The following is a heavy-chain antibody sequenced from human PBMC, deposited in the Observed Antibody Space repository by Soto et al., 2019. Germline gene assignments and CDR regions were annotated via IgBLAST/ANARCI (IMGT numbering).Heavy chain of an antibody. CDR2: ISCDGSNK. CDR1: GFIINNYA. J-gene: IGHJ6*02. D-gene: IGHD3-3*01. V-gene: IGHV3-30*04. CDR3: ARRQDFGGPHYYYGMDV. Sequence: QVQLVESGGGVVQPGRSLRVSCAASGFIINNYAMHWVRQTPGKGLEWMAVISCDGSNKHYADSVKGRFTISRDNSKNTLYLQMNNLRPDDSAVYYCARRQDFGGPHYYYGMDVWGQGTTVTVSS.